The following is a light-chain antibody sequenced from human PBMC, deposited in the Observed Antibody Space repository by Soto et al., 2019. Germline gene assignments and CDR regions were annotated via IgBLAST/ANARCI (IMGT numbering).Light chain of an antibody. Sequence: QSVLTQPPSVSGAPGQRVTISCTGTSSNIGAGYDVHWYQHLPGTAPKLLIYGNTIRPSGVPDRFSGSKSGNTASLTVSGLQAEDEADYYCSSYAGSSNVFGTGTKVTV. CDR1: SSNIGAGYD. V-gene: IGLV1-40*01. CDR2: GNT. J-gene: IGLJ1*01. CDR3: SSYAGSSNV.